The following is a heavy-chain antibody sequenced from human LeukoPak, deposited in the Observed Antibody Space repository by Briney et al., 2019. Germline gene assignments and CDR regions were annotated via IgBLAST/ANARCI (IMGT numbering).Heavy chain of an antibody. D-gene: IGHD6-13*01. CDR1: GGSISSYY. CDR2: IYTTGST. CDR3: ARGHIAAAGTIYYMDV. J-gene: IGHJ6*03. Sequence: SETLSLTCTVSGGSISSYYWTWIRQPAGKGLEWIGRIYTTGSTNYNPSLNSRVTMSVDTSKNQFSLKLSSVTAADTAVYYCARGHIAAAGTIYYMDVWGKGTTVTVSS. V-gene: IGHV4-4*07.